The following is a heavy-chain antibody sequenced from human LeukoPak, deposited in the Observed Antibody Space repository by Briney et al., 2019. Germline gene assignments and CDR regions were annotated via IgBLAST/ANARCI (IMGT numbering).Heavy chain of an antibody. D-gene: IGHD2-15*01. Sequence: GASVKVSCKTSGYTFTSYGTSWVRQAPGQGPEWMGWISGYNGNTNYAQKFQDRVTMTTDTSTSTAYMELRSLRSDDTAVYYCARDRTRAAHEYWGQGTQVTVSS. J-gene: IGHJ4*02. CDR1: GYTFTSYG. CDR2: ISGYNGNT. CDR3: ARDRTRAAHEY. V-gene: IGHV1-18*01.